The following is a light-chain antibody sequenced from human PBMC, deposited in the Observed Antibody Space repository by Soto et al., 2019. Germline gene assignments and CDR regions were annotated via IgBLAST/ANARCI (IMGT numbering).Light chain of an antibody. V-gene: IGLV1-44*01. CDR1: SSNIGSNT. CDR2: DND. J-gene: IGLJ1*01. Sequence: QSVLTQPPSASGTPGQRVTISASGSSSNIGSNTVSWYQQVPGTAPKLLIYDNDERPSGVPGRFSGSKSGTSAPLAISGLQSEDEADYYCATWDDSRNGYVFGPGTKVTVL. CDR3: ATWDDSRNGYV.